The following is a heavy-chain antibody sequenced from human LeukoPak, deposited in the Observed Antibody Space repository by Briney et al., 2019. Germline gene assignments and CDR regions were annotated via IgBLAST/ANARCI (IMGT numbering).Heavy chain of an antibody. V-gene: IGHV3-7*03. CDR1: GFILSTYT. CDR2: IKQDGGEK. CDR3: ARDGRPLDY. Sequence: GGSLRLSCAASGFILSTYTVNWVRQAPGKGLEWVANIKQDGGEKYYVDSVKGRFTISRDNAKNSLYLQMNNLRVEDTAVYYCARDGRPLDYWGQGTLVTVSS. J-gene: IGHJ4*02.